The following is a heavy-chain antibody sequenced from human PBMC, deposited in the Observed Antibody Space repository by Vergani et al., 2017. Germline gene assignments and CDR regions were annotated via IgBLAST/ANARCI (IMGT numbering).Heavy chain of an antibody. V-gene: IGHV4-61*02. D-gene: IGHD4/OR15-4a*01. CDR1: GGSISSGSYY. CDR3: ARALTGYYYYMDV. Sequence: QVQLQESGPGLVKPSQTLSLTCTVSGGSISSGSYYWSWIRQPAGKGLEWIGRIYTSGSTNYNPSLKSRVTISVDTSKNQFSLKLSSVTAADTAVYYCARALTGYYYYMDVWGKGTTVTVSS. J-gene: IGHJ6*03. CDR2: IYTSGST.